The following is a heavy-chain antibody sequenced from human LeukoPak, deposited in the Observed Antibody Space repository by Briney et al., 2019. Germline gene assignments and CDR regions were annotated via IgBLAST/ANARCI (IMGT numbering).Heavy chain of an antibody. CDR3: ARVTLRYYFDY. D-gene: IGHD3-10*01. J-gene: IGHJ4*02. Sequence: GGSLRLSCAASEFTVSSNYMSWVRQAPGKGLEWVSVIYSGDTTYYAGSVKGRFTISRDDSKNTLYLQMNSVRAEDTAVYYCARVTLRYYFDYWGQGTLVTVSS. CDR1: EFTVSSNY. CDR2: IYSGDTT. V-gene: IGHV3-66*01.